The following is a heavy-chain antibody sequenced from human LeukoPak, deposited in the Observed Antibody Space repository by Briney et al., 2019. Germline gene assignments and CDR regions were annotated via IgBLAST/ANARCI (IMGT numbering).Heavy chain of an antibody. J-gene: IGHJ4*02. CDR2: IYYSGST. CDR3: ARGPPYGDGDGFSAYFDY. CDR1: GGSISSYY. Sequence: SGTLSLTCTVSGGSISSYYWSWIRQPPGKGLEWIGYIYYSGSTNYNPSLKSRVTISVDTSKNQFSLKLSSVTAADTAVYYCARGPPYGDGDGFSAYFDYWGQGTLVTVSS. D-gene: IGHD4-17*01. V-gene: IGHV4-59*01.